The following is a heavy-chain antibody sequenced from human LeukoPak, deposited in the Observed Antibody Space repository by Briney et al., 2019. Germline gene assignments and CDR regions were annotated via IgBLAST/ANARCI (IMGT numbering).Heavy chain of an antibody. D-gene: IGHD3-3*01. CDR2: INAGNGNT. J-gene: IGHJ4*02. CDR3: ARGYDFWSGYRHFDY. CDR1: GYTFTSYA. Sequence: ASVKVSCKASGYTFTSYAMHWVRQAPGQRLEWMGWINAGNGNTKYSQKFQGRVTMTRDTSISTAYMELSRLRSDDTAVYYCARGYDFWSGYRHFDYWGQGTLVTVSS. V-gene: IGHV1-3*01.